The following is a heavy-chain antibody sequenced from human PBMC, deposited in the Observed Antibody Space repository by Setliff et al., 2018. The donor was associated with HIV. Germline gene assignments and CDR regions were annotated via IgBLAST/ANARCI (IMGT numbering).Heavy chain of an antibody. J-gene: IGHJ2*01. V-gene: IGHV4-4*07. CDR2: VYASAYS. Sequence: SETLSRTCTVSGDSIGDYYWNWIRQPAGKGLEWIGRVYASAYSNYNPSLKSRVTMSVDTSQNQFSLKLRSVNAADTAVYYCARDWVTRSNYYGSGSPWYFDFWGRGMLVTVSS. CDR3: ARDWVTRSNYYGSGSPWYFDF. D-gene: IGHD3-10*01. CDR1: GDSIGDYY.